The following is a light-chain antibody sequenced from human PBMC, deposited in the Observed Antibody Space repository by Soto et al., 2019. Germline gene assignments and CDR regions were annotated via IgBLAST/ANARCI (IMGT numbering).Light chain of an antibody. V-gene: IGKV4-1*01. CDR3: QHYYSTPPT. CDR1: QSVLYSSNNKNF. Sequence: DIVMTQSPDSLAVSLGERATINCKSSQSVLYSSNNKNFLAWYQQKPGQPPQLLIYWASTRESGVPDRFSGSGSGPNFTLTISSLQAEYVAVYYCQHYYSTPPTFGQGTKVEIK. CDR2: WAS. J-gene: IGKJ1*01.